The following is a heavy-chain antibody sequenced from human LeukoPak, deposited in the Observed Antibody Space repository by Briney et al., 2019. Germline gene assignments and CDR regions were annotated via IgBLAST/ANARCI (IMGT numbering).Heavy chain of an antibody. V-gene: IGHV4-34*01. CDR2: INHSGST. J-gene: IGHJ5*02. CDR1: GGSFSGYY. CDR3: AHYYYYGSALNWFVP. Sequence: SETLSLTCAVYGGSFSGYYGSWIRQPPGKGLEWIGEINHSGSTNYNPSLKSRVTITVDTSKNQFSLKLSSVTAADTAVYYCAHYYYYGSALNWFVPWGQGTLVTVSS. D-gene: IGHD3-10*01.